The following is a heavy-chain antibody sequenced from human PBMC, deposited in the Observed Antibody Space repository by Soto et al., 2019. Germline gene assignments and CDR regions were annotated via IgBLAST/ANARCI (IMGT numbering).Heavy chain of an antibody. D-gene: IGHD3-9*01. CDR3: ARADILTGYYPPYYYYGMDV. V-gene: IGHV1-2*04. J-gene: IGHJ6*02. Sequence: SSVKVSCKASGYTCTGYYMHWVRQDPGQGLEWMGWINPNSGGTNYAQKFQGWVTMTRDTSISTAYMELSRLRSDDTAVYYCARADILTGYYPPYYYYGMDVWGQGTTVTVSS. CDR2: INPNSGGT. CDR1: GYTCTGYY.